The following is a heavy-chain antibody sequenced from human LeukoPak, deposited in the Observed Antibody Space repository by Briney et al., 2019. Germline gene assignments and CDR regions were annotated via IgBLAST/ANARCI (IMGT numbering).Heavy chain of an antibody. CDR3: AREPTYTNSWYTSCDY. D-gene: IGHD6-19*01. J-gene: IGHJ4*02. Sequence: GGSLRLSCAASRFTFSNYNMHWVRQAPGKGPEWISYITGSSSTIYYADSVKGRLAISRDNAKSSLYLQMSSLRAEDTAVYYCAREPTYTNSWYTSCDYWGQGTLVTVSS. CDR1: RFTFSNYN. V-gene: IGHV3-48*01. CDR2: ITGSSSTI.